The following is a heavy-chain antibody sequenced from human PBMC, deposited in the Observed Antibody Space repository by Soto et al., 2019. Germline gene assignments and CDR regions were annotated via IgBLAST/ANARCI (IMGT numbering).Heavy chain of an antibody. J-gene: IGHJ4*02. D-gene: IGHD2-2*01. CDR1: GFTFSSYA. Sequence: GSLRLSCAASGFTFSSYAMHWVRQAPGKGLEYVSAISSNGGSTYYANSVKGRFTISRDNSKNTLYLQMGSLRAEDMAVYYCARGYCSSTSCSQFDCWGQGTLVTVSS. CDR2: ISSNGGST. CDR3: ARGYCSSTSCSQFDC. V-gene: IGHV3-64*01.